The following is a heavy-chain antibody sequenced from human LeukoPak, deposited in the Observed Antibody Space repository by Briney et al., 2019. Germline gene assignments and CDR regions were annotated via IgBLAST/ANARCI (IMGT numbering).Heavy chain of an antibody. CDR2: ISGSGGST. CDR1: GFTFSSYG. D-gene: IGHD3-22*01. Sequence: PGGSLRLSCAASGFTFSSYGMSWVRQAPGKGLEWVSAISGSGGSTYYADSVKGRFTISRDNSKNTLYLQMNSLRAEDTAVYYCAKDWYYDSSGYPGAFDIWGQGTMVTVSS. V-gene: IGHV3-23*01. CDR3: AKDWYYDSSGYPGAFDI. J-gene: IGHJ3*02.